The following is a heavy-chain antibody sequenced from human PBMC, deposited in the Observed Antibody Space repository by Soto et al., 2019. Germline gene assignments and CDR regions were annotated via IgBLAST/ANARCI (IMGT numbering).Heavy chain of an antibody. CDR1: GGSISTYY. D-gene: IGHD1-26*01. J-gene: IGHJ5*02. V-gene: IGHV4-59*01. CDR3: ARSRWDSNWFDP. Sequence: SETLSLTCTVSGGSISTYYWSWIRQPQGKGLEWIGYIYYSGSTTYNPSLRSPVTISVDTSKNQFSLKLSSVTAADTAVYYCARSRWDSNWFDPWGQGILVTVSS. CDR2: IYYSGST.